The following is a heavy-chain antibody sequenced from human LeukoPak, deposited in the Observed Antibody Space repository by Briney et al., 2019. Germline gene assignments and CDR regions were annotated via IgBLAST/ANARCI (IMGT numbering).Heavy chain of an antibody. V-gene: IGHV4-39*07. CDR2: IYYSGST. J-gene: IGHJ4*02. Sequence: SSETLSLTCTVSGGSISSSSYYWGWIRQPPGKGLEWIGSIYYSGSTYYNPSLKSRVTISVDTSKNQFSLKLSSVTAADTAVYYCARAGGYVLYFDSWGQGTLVTVSS. CDR1: GGSISSSSYY. D-gene: IGHD5-12*01. CDR3: ARAGGYVLYFDS.